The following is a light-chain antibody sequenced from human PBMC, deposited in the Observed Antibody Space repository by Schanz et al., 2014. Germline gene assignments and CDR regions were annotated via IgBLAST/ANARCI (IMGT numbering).Light chain of an antibody. J-gene: IGKJ1*01. V-gene: IGKV1-12*01. CDR2: AAS. Sequence: DIQMTQSPSSLSASVGARVTITCRASQDISYWLAWYQQKPGRAPTLLMYAASTLQKDVPSRFSGSGSGTDFTLTISSMQPEDFATYHCQQTTSFPWTFGQGTVVDVK. CDR3: QQTTSFPWT. CDR1: QDISYW.